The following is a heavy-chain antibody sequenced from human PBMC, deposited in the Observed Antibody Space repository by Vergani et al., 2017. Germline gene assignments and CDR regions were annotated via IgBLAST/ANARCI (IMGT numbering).Heavy chain of an antibody. CDR2: IYPADSDT. D-gene: IGHD1-1*01. CDR1: EYSFGNYW. Sequence: EVELVQSGPEMRKPGASLKISCQGSEYSFGNYWIGWVRQMPGKGLEWMGIIYPADSDTRYSPSFQGQVTISADKSISTAFLQWDSLKASDTALYYCARHTTYTDSWGQGTLVTVSS. V-gene: IGHV5-51*01. CDR3: ARHTTYTDS. J-gene: IGHJ4*02.